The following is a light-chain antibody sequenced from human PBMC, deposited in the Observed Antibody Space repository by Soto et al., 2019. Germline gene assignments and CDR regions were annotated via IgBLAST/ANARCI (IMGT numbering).Light chain of an antibody. CDR2: RAS. Sequence: DIVMTQSPDSLAVSLGERATINCKSSQTVFYSSNNRNYLAWYQQKPGQPPKLLLYRASIRESGVPDRFSGSGSGTDFTLTISSLQAEDLAVYYCQQYYGTPYTFGQGTKLEI. CDR1: QTVFYSSNNRNY. CDR3: QQYYGTPYT. V-gene: IGKV4-1*01. J-gene: IGKJ2*01.